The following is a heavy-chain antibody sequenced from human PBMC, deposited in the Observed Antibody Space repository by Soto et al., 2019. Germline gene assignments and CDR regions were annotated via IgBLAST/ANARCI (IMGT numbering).Heavy chain of an antibody. CDR3: ARVRGYDFWSGYSKNAFDI. CDR1: GFTFSSYS. D-gene: IGHD3-3*01. V-gene: IGHV3-48*02. J-gene: IGHJ3*02. CDR2: ISSSSSTI. Sequence: GGSLRLSCAASGFTFSSYSMNWVRQAPGKGLEWVSYISSSSSTIYYADSVKGRFTISRDNAKNSLYLQMNSLRDEDTAVYYCARVRGYDFWSGYSKNAFDIWGQGTMVTVSS.